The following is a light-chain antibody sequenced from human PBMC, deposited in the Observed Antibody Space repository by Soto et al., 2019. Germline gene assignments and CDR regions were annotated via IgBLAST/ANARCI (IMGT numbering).Light chain of an antibody. CDR1: QSFSSN. CDR2: GAS. Sequence: EIVMTQSPATLSVSPGERATLSCRASQSFSSNLAWYQQKPGQAPRLLIYGASTRATGIPARFSGSGSGTEFTLTISSLQSEDFEVYYCQQYNNWPRTFGQGTQVDIX. V-gene: IGKV3-15*01. CDR3: QQYNNWPRT. J-gene: IGKJ1*01.